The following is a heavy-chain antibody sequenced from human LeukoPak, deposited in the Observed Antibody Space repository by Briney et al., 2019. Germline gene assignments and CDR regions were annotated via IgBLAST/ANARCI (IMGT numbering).Heavy chain of an antibody. V-gene: IGHV3-30*04. Sequence: GGSLRLSRAASGFTLNSYAMHWVRQAPGKGLEWVAVISYDGNNEYYADSVKGRFTISRDNSRNTLSPQMNSLRGEDTAVYYCARDLSRIAGAGLDYWGQGTLVTVSS. CDR1: GFTLNSYA. D-gene: IGHD6-13*01. CDR3: ARDLSRIAGAGLDY. CDR2: ISYDGNNE. J-gene: IGHJ4*02.